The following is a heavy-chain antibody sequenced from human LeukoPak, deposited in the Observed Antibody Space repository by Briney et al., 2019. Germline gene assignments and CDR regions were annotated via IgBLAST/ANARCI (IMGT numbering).Heavy chain of an antibody. Sequence: QPGGSLRLSCAASGFTFSSYSMNWVRQAPGKGLEWVSYISSSSSTIYYADSVKGRFTISRDNAKNSLYLQMNSLRAEDTAVYYCARCPLTGDGVDFDYWGQGTLVTVSS. J-gene: IGHJ4*02. CDR3: ARCPLTGDGVDFDY. V-gene: IGHV3-48*01. CDR1: GFTFSSYS. CDR2: ISSSSSTI. D-gene: IGHD7-27*01.